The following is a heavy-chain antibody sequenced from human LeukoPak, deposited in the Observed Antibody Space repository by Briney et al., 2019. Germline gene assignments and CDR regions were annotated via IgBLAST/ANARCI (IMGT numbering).Heavy chain of an antibody. J-gene: IGHJ5*02. D-gene: IGHD2-8*02. CDR1: GGSISSGDYY. V-gene: IGHV4-61*08. Sequence: PSETLSLTCTVSGGSISSGDYYWSWIRQPPGKGLEWIGYIYYSGSTNYNPSLKSRVSISVDTSKNQFSLKLSSVTAADTAVYYCARAGLVVRRGWFDPWGQGTLVTVSS. CDR3: ARAGLVVRRGWFDP. CDR2: IYYSGST.